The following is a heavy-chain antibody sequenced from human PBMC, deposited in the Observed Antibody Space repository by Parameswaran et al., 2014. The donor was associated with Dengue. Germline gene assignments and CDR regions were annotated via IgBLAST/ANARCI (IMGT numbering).Heavy chain of an antibody. V-gene: IGHV1-2*02. CDR3: ARVVLYSSSWYGMDV. D-gene: IGHD6-13*01. Sequence: WVRQAPGQGLEWMGWINPNSGGTNYAQKFQGRVTMTRDTSISTAYMELSRLRSDDTAVYYCARVVLYSSSWYGMDVWGQGTTVTVSS. CDR2: INPNSGGT. J-gene: IGHJ6*02.